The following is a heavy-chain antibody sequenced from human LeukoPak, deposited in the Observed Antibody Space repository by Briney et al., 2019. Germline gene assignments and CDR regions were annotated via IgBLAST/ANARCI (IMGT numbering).Heavy chain of an antibody. J-gene: IGHJ4*02. CDR2: INSDGSST. D-gene: IGHD1-26*01. CDR1: GFTLSTYW. CDR3: ARGPSGGRYYVGDY. Sequence: GGSLRLSCAASGFTLSTYWMHWVRQAPGKGLVWVSRINSDGSSTSYADSVKGRFTISRDNAKNTLYLQMNSLRAEDTAVYYCARGPSGGRYYVGDYWGQGTLVTVSS. V-gene: IGHV3-74*01.